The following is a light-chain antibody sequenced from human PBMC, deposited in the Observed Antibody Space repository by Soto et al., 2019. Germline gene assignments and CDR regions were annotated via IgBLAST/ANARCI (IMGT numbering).Light chain of an antibody. CDR1: QSVSSNN. CDR2: GAY. J-gene: IGKJ3*01. V-gene: IGKV3-20*01. CDR3: QQYGRSPFT. Sequence: EIVLTQSPGTLSLSPGERATLSCRASQSVSSNNLAWYQQRPGQAPRVVIYGAYTRATGIPERFSGSGYGTDFTLTISRLEPEDFAVYYCQQYGRSPFTFGPGTKVDIK.